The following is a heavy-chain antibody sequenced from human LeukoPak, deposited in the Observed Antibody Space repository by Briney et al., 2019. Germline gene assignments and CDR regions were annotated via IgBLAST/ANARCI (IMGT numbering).Heavy chain of an antibody. V-gene: IGHV3-23*01. CDR1: GFTFSSYA. D-gene: IGHD1-26*01. J-gene: IGHJ4*02. CDR3: AKDNWWELLSSYYFDY. CDR2: ISGSGGST. Sequence: GGSLRLSCAASGFTFSSYAMSWVRQAPGKGLEWVSAISGSGGSTYYADSVKGRFTISRDNSKNTLYLQMNSLRAEDTAVYYCAKDNWWELLSSYYFDYWGEGTLVTASS.